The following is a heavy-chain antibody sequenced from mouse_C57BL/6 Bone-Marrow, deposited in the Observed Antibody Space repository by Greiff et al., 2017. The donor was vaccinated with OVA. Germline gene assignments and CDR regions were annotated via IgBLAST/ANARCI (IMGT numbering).Heavy chain of an antibody. D-gene: IGHD3-1*01. V-gene: IGHV1-74*01. CDR1: GYTFTSYW. Sequence: VKLQQPGAELVKPGASVKVSCKASGYTFTSYWMHWVKQRPGQGLEWIGRIHPSDSDTNYNQKFKGKATLTVDKSSSTDYMQLSSLTSEDSAVYYWAIVRRAFAYWGQGTLVTVSA. J-gene: IGHJ3*01. CDR2: IHPSDSDT. CDR3: AIVRRAFAY.